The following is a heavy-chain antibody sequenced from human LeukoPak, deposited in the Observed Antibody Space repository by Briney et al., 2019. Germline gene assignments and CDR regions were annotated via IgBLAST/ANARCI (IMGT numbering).Heavy chain of an antibody. D-gene: IGHD1-26*01. CDR1: NGSISSYH. V-gene: IGHV4-4*09. CDR3: ARLRVSGSYLYYFDY. J-gene: IGHJ4*02. Sequence: PSETLSLTCTVSNGSISSYHWSWVRQPPGKGLEWIGYILTSGTTNYNPSLKSRLTISVDTSKNQFTLKLSSVTAADTAVYYCARLRVSGSYLYYFDYGGQGTLVTVSP. CDR2: ILTSGTT.